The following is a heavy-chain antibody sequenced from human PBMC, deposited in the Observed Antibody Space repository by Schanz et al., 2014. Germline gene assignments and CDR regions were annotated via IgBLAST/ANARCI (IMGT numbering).Heavy chain of an antibody. D-gene: IGHD3-22*01. Sequence: EVQLVESGGGLVQPGGSLRLSCASSGFSFTTYAMSWVRQAPGKGLLWVSSISGTGGDDTYYADSVKGRFTISRDNSKNTLYLQMNSLRAGDAAVYYCARPPHDSSGYYPFDYWGQGTLVTVSS. CDR3: ARPPHDSSGYYPFDY. V-gene: IGHV3-23*04. CDR1: GFSFTTYA. CDR2: ISGTGGDDT. J-gene: IGHJ4*02.